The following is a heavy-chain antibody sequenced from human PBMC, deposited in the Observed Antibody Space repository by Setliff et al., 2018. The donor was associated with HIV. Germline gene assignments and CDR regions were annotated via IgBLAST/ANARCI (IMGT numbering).Heavy chain of an antibody. D-gene: IGHD3-10*01. Sequence: SETLSLTCVVSGDSMDSRKWWSWVRQTPGKGLEYIGTIYPSGNTIYNPSLKSRTTISIDKPNNQFSLKLSSMTAADTAVYYCARGGEGEFLWFGNFSYYIDYWGQGTLVTVSS. J-gene: IGHJ4*02. CDR2: IYPSGNT. V-gene: IGHV4-4*02. CDR1: GDSMDSRKW. CDR3: ARGGEGEFLWFGNFSYYIDY.